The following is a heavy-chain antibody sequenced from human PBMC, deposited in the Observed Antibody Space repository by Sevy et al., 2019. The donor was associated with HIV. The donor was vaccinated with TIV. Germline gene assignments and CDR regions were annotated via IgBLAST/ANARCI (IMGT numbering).Heavy chain of an antibody. V-gene: IGHV1-8*01. J-gene: IGHJ6*02. CDR3: ARELVPDDFWSGYYIYYYYGMDV. CDR2: MNPNSGNT. Sequence: ASVKVSCKASGYTFTSYDINWVRQATGQGLEWMGWMNPNSGNTGYAQKFQGRVTMTRNTSRSTAYMELSRLRSEDTGVYYCARELVPDDFWSGYYIYYYYGMDVWGQGTTVTVSS. D-gene: IGHD3-3*01. CDR1: GYTFTSYD.